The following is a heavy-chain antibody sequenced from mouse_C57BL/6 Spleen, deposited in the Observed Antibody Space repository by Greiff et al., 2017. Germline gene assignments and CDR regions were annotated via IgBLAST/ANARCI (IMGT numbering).Heavy chain of an antibody. J-gene: IGHJ4*01. V-gene: IGHV2-2*01. D-gene: IGHD1-1*01. CDR1: GFSLTSYG. CDR2: IWSGGST. CDR3: ARRRGSSPYYAMDY. Sequence: VKLMESGPGLVQPSQSLSITCTVSGFSLTSYGVHWVRQSPGKGLEWLGVIWSGGSTDNNAAFISRLSISKDNSKSQVFFKMNSLQADDTAIYYCARRRGSSPYYAMDYWGQGTSVTVSS.